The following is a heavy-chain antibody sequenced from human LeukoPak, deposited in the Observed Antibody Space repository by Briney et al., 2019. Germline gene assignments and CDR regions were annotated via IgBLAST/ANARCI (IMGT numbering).Heavy chain of an antibody. J-gene: IGHJ4*02. D-gene: IGHD3-3*01. CDR3: ARGYDFWSGYPY. CDR1: GRSFSGYY. CDR2: INHSGST. V-gene: IGHV4-34*01. Sequence: PSETLSLTCAVYGRSFSGYYWSWIRQPPWKGLEWIGEINHSGSTNYNPSLKSRVTISVDTSKNQFSLKLSSVTAADTAVYYCARGYDFWSGYPYWGQGTLVTVSS.